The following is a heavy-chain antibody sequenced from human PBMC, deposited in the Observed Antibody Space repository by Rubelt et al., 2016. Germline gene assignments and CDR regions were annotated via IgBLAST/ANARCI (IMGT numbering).Heavy chain of an antibody. V-gene: IGHV2-5*02. Sequence: QITLKESGPTLVKPTQTLTLTCTFSGFSLSTSRVGVGWIRHPPGKALEWLAIIYWDDDKRYSSSLKNKLTNTKDTAKNQVVLTITNMDPVDTATYHCAHKFNSGFDHWGQGTLVTVSS. CDR3: AHKFNSGFDH. D-gene: IGHD6-19*01. CDR2: IYWDDDK. CDR1: GFSLSTSRVG. J-gene: IGHJ4*02.